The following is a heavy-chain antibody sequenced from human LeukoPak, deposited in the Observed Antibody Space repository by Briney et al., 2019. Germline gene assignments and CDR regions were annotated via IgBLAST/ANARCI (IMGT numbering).Heavy chain of an antibody. J-gene: IGHJ5*02. CDR3: AKDRVSPGFNLFDP. CDR2: INGRGDNT. Sequence: SGESLRLSCAASGFTFSSYAMNWVRQAPGKGLEWVSAINGRGDNTYYADSVKGRFTISRDNSKSTLFLQMNSLRAEDTAIYYCAKDRVSPGFNLFDPWGQGTLVTVSS. D-gene: IGHD2/OR15-2a*01. CDR1: GFTFSSYA. V-gene: IGHV3-23*01.